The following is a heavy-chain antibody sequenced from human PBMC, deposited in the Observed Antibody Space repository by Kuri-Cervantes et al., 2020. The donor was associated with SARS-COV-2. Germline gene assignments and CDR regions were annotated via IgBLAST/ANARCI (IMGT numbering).Heavy chain of an antibody. CDR2: IYSGGST. CDR3: AMGGQSDILLGEYFQH. CDR1: GFTFSSYS. Sequence: GESLKISCAASGFTFSSYSMNWVRQAPGKGLEWVSVIYSGGSTYYADSVKGRFTISRDNSKNTLYLQMNSLRAEDTAVYYCAMGGQSDILLGEYFQHWGQGTLVTVSS. D-gene: IGHD3-9*01. V-gene: IGHV3-53*01. J-gene: IGHJ1*01.